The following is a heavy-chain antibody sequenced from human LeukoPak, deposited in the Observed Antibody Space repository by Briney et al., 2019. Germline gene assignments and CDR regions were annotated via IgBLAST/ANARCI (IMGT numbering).Heavy chain of an antibody. CDR3: ARVTDGSGSYFIPYGMDV. J-gene: IGHJ6*02. Sequence: GGSLRLSCAASGFTFSDYYMSWFRQAPGKGLEWVSYISSSSSYTNYADSVKGRFTISRDNAKNSLYLQMNSLRAEDTAVYYCARVTDGSGSYFIPYGMDVWGQGTTVTVSS. CDR1: GFTFSDYY. V-gene: IGHV3-11*05. CDR2: ISSSSSYT. D-gene: IGHD3-10*01.